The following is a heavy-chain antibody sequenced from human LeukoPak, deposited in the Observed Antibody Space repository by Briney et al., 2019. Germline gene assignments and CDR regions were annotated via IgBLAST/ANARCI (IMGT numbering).Heavy chain of an antibody. Sequence: PGGSLRLSCAISGFTFSNYAMSWVRQAPGKGLEWVAAISRTGITTYYADSVRGRFIISRDNSKNTLFLQLNSLRVEDTALYYCAKDEWEPIFDLWGQGTLVAVSS. V-gene: IGHV3-23*01. J-gene: IGHJ4*02. CDR2: ISRTGITT. D-gene: IGHD1-26*01. CDR3: AKDEWEPIFDL. CDR1: GFTFSNYA.